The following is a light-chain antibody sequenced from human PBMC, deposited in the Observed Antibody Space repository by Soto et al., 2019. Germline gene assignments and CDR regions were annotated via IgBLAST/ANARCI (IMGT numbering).Light chain of an antibody. J-gene: IGKJ3*01. CDR2: AAS. CDR3: QQANSFPLT. CDR1: HGISSW. V-gene: IGKV1-12*01. Sequence: DIQMTQSPSSVSASVGDRVTITCRTSHGISSWLAWYQQKPGKAPKLLIYAASILQSGVPSRFGGCGSGTDFTITISTLQPEDFSTYYCQQANSFPLTFGPGTKVDIK.